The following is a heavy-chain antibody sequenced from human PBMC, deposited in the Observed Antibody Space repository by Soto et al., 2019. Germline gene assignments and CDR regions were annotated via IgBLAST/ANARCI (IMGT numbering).Heavy chain of an antibody. D-gene: IGHD6-13*01. Sequence: ASVKVSCKASGYTFDMFYIHWVRQAPGLGLEWMGIINPSGGSTNYARRFQGRVTMTRDTSTSTVYMELNNLRSEDTAVYYCAKMSSSWKTHAFDIWGQGTMVTVSS. CDR1: GYTFDMFY. V-gene: IGHV1-46*02. CDR3: AKMSSSWKTHAFDI. J-gene: IGHJ3*02. CDR2: INPSGGST.